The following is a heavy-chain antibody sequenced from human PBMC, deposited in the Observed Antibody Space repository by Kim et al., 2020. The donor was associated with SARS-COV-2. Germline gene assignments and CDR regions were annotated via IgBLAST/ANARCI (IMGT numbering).Heavy chain of an antibody. CDR3: AKDRGDILDFGAPYYSFDY. V-gene: IGHV3-23*01. CDR1: GFTFSIYG. D-gene: IGHD3-10*01. Sequence: GGSLRLSCAASGFTFSIYGMSWVRQAPGKGLEWVSGISGSGGDTYYADSVKGRFTISRDTSKNTLYLQMNSLRAEDTAVYYCAKDRGDILDFGAPYYSFDYWGQGTLVTVSS. J-gene: IGHJ4*02. CDR2: ISGSGGDT.